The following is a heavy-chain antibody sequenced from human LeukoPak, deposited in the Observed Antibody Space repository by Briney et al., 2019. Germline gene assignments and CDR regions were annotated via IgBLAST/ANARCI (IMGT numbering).Heavy chain of an antibody. V-gene: IGHV4-59*01. CDR3: ARSYSGTGYYYYGMGV. Sequence: SETLSLTPTLSLGSIIHYYWSWIRPPPGKGLEWLAYIYYTGTTNYEPSLNSRVTISLDTSKNQYYLKLTSLTAADSVVYYCARSYSGTGYYYYGMGVWGQGNTVTVSS. CDR2: IYYTGTT. D-gene: IGHD1-26*01. J-gene: IGHJ6*01. CDR1: LGSIIHYY.